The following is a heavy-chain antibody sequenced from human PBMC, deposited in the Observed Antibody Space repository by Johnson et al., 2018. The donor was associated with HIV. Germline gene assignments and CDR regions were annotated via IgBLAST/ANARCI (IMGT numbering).Heavy chain of an antibody. J-gene: IGHJ3*02. Sequence: VQLVESGGGLVQPGGSPRLSCAASGFTFSSYAMSWVRQAPGKGLEWVSAISGSGGSTYYADSVKGRFTISRDNSKNTLYLQMNSLRAEDTAVYYCATEMEGYDGSGKGDGFDIWGQGTMVTVSS. CDR2: ISGSGGST. CDR3: ATEMEGYDGSGKGDGFDI. CDR1: GFTFSSYA. D-gene: IGHD3-10*01. V-gene: IGHV3-23*04.